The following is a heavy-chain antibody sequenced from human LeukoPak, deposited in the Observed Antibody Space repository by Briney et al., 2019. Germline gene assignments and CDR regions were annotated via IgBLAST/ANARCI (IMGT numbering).Heavy chain of an antibody. CDR3: ARHERMTTYDY. Sequence: SETLSLTCTVSGGSISSYFWSWIRQPPGKGLEWIGYISDSGSTDYNASLRSRVTMSVDTSKNQFSLSLNSVTAADTAVYYCARHERMTTYDYWGQGTLVTVSS. V-gene: IGHV4-59*08. D-gene: IGHD4-11*01. J-gene: IGHJ4*02. CDR1: GGSISSYF. CDR2: ISDSGST.